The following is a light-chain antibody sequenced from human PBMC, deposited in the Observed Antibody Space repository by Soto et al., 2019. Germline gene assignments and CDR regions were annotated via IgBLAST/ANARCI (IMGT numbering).Light chain of an antibody. CDR3: CSYAGTYTHWV. V-gene: IGLV2-11*01. CDR1: SSDVGAYNY. Sequence: QSALTQPRSVSGSPGQSVTISCTGTSSDVGAYNYVSWYQQYPGKAPRLMIYDVSERPSGVPDRFSASKSGNTASLTISGLQAEDEADYYCCSYAGTYTHWVFGGGTQLTVL. CDR2: DVS. J-gene: IGLJ3*02.